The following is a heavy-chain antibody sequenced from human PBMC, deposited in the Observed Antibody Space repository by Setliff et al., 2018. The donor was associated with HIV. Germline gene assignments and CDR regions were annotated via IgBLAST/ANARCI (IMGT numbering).Heavy chain of an antibody. CDR1: GGTFSSYG. D-gene: IGHD6-13*01. CDR2: IIPIFGTA. V-gene: IGHV1-69*13. J-gene: IGHJ6*03. Sequence: ASVKVSCKASGGTFSSYGISWVRQAPGQGLEWMGGIIPIFGTANYAQKFQGRVTITADESTSTAYMELSSLRSEDTAVYVSAWYDEPVQFYQHMDVWGKGTTVTVSS. CDR3: AWYDEPVQFYQHMDV.